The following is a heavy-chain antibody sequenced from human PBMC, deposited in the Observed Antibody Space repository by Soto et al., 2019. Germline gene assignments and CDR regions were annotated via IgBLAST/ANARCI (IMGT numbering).Heavy chain of an antibody. CDR3: VAYTARRNWFDP. Sequence: LSLTCTVSGSSVNDFYWGWFRQSPGKGLERIGSVYPSGNTYNKPSLRSRVTISTDTSKNEVSLQVASVTAADTALYYCVAYTARRNWFDPWGQGTLVTVSS. CDR1: GSSVNDFY. D-gene: IGHD2-2*02. J-gene: IGHJ5*02. V-gene: IGHV4-38-2*02. CDR2: VYPSGNT.